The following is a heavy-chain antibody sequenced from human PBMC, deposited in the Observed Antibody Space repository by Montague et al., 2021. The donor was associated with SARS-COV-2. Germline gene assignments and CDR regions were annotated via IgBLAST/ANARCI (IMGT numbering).Heavy chain of an antibody. CDR3: AELGDGVVPSPILGVGPYYSYYYMDV. CDR2: INHGGST. V-gene: IGHV4-34*01. D-gene: IGHD3-10*01. J-gene: IGHJ6*03. CDR1: GGSFSTYS. Sequence: SETLSLTCAVHGGSFSTYSWNWIRQPPGKGLEWIGEINHGGSTNYNPSLKSRVTISADTSKNQFSLKLTSVAAADTAVYYCAELGDGVVPSPILGVGPYYSYYYMDVWGKGTTVTVSS.